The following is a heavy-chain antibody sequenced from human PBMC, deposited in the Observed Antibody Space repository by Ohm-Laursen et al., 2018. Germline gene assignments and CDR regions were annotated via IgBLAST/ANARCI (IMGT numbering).Heavy chain of an antibody. CDR3: AKATWFGELLGAFDI. CDR2: ISWNSGSI. CDR1: GFIFSSFA. D-gene: IGHD3-10*01. V-gene: IGHV3-9*01. J-gene: IGHJ3*02. Sequence: SLRLSCTASGFIFSSFAMTWVRQAPGKGLEWVSGISWNSGSIGYADSVRGRFTISRDNAKNSLYLQMNSLRAEDTALYYCAKATWFGELLGAFDIWGQGTTVTVSS.